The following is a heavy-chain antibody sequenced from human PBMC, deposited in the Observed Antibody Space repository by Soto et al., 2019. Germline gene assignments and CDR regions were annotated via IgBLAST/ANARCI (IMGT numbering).Heavy chain of an antibody. CDR1: GGSISSGGYS. V-gene: IGHV4-30-2*01. J-gene: IGHJ3*02. CDR3: ARQPYQNDAFDI. D-gene: IGHD2-2*01. CDR2: IYHSGST. Sequence: QLQLQESGSGLVKPSQTLSLTCAVSGGSISSGGYSWRWIRQPPWKGLEWIGYIYHSGSTYCNPSLKRRVTISVDRSKNQFSLKLSSVTAEDTAVYYCARQPYQNDAFDIWGQGTMVTVSS.